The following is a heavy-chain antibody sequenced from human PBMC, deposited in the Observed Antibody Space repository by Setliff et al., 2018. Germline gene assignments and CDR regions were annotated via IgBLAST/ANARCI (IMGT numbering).Heavy chain of an antibody. Sequence: GGSLRLSCVASGFTISNYWMAWVRQAPGKGLEWVADIRQDGTNKYHVDSVKGRFTISRDNAKNSLYLQMNSLRAEDTALYYCAREVWNIYDNDNSWSGYSDHWGQGTLVTVSS. D-gene: IGHD3-3*01. CDR1: GFTISNYW. CDR3: AREVWNIYDNDNSWSGYSDH. V-gene: IGHV3-7*03. J-gene: IGHJ4*02. CDR2: IRQDGTNK.